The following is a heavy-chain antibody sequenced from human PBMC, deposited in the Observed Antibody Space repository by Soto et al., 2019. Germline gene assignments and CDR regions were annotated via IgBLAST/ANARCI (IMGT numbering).Heavy chain of an antibody. V-gene: IGHV4-31*03. CDR3: ARVRYYGSGSYYSPYNWFDP. CDR2: IYYSGST. D-gene: IGHD3-10*01. J-gene: IGHJ5*02. CDR1: GGSISSGGYY. Sequence: QVQLQESGPGLVKPSQTLSLTCTVSGGSISSGGYYWSWIRQHPGKGLEWIGYIYYSGSTYYNPSLKSRVTISVDTSKNPFSLKLSSVTAADTAVYYCARVRYYGSGSYYSPYNWFDPWGQGTLVTVSS.